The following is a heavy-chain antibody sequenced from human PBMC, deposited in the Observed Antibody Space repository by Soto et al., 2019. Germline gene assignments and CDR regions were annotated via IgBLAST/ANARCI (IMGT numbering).Heavy chain of an antibody. CDR2: IYYSGST. CDR3: ARPLRVPSRDGYNPGYYGMDV. CDR1: GGSISSSSYY. V-gene: IGHV4-39*01. J-gene: IGHJ6*02. Sequence: SSPLSLTCTFSGGSISSSSYYWGWILQPPGKGLEWIGSIYYSGSTYYNPSLKSRVTISVDTSKNQFSLKLSSVTAADTAVYYCARPLRVPSRDGYNPGYYGMDVWGQGTTVTVSS. D-gene: IGHD5-12*01.